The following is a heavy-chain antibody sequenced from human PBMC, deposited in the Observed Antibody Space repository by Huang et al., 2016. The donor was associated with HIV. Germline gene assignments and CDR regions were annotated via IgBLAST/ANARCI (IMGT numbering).Heavy chain of an antibody. D-gene: IGHD6-19*01. CDR2: IWYDGSNK. Sequence: QVQLVESGGGVVQPGRSLRLSCAASGFTFSSYGMHWVGQAPGKGLEWVAVIWYDGSNKYYADSVKGRFTISRDNSKNTLYLQMNSLKTEDTAVYYCALKGDSSGWEYFRHWGQGTLVTVSS. V-gene: IGHV3-33*08. CDR3: ALKGDSSGWEYFRH. J-gene: IGHJ1*01. CDR1: GFTFSSYG.